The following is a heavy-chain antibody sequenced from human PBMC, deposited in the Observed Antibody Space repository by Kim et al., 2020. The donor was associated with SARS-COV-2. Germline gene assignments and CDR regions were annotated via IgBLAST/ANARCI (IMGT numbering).Heavy chain of an antibody. CDR1: GYTFTNFG. Sequence: ASVKVSCKASGYTFTNFGISWVRQAPGQGLEWMGWVSPYNGDTNYAQRFQDRVTMTTDTSTSTAYMELRSLRSDDTAVYHCARVAASGATIDSWGQGTLVTVSS. J-gene: IGHJ4*02. D-gene: IGHD2-15*01. CDR3: ARVAASGATIDS. CDR2: VSPYNGDT. V-gene: IGHV1-18*01.